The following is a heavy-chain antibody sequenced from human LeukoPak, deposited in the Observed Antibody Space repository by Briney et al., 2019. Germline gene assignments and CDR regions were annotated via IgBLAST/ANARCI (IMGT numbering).Heavy chain of an antibody. J-gene: IGHJ4*02. D-gene: IGHD3-9*01. CDR2: ISGSGGST. CDR3: ARKIVREAYDILTGYYTLAYNYFDY. CDR1: GFTFSNYA. V-gene: IGHV3-23*01. Sequence: PGGSLRLSCEAPGFTFSNYAMSWVRKAPGEGLEWVSAISGSGGSTYYADSVKGRFTISRDNSKNTLHLQMNSLRAEDTAVYYCARKIVREAYDILTGYYTLAYNYFDYWGQGTLVTVSS.